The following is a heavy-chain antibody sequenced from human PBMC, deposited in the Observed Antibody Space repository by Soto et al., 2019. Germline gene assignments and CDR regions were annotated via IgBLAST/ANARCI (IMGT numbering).Heavy chain of an antibody. CDR2: ISGSGGST. V-gene: IGHV3-23*01. Sequence: GGSLRLSCAASGFTFSSYAMSWVRQAPGKGLEWVSAISGSGGSTYYADSVKGRFTISRDNSKNKLYLQMKSLRAGDTAVYYCAKGGHIVVVVAATPGFDYWGQGTLVTVSS. CDR3: AKGGHIVVVVAATPGFDY. D-gene: IGHD2-15*01. J-gene: IGHJ4*02. CDR1: GFTFSSYA.